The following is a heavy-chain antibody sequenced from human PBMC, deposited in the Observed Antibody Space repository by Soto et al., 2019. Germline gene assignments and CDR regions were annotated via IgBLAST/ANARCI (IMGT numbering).Heavy chain of an antibody. CDR1: GYTFTGYY. J-gene: IGHJ6*02. Sequence: ASVKVSCKXSGYTFTGYYMHWVRQAPGQGLEWMGWINPNSGGTNYAQKSQGRVTMTRDTSISTAYMELSRLRSDDTAVYYCAREIVVVVAATPPGGMDVWGQGTTVTVSS. CDR2: INPNSGGT. CDR3: AREIVVVVAATPPGGMDV. V-gene: IGHV1-2*02. D-gene: IGHD2-15*01.